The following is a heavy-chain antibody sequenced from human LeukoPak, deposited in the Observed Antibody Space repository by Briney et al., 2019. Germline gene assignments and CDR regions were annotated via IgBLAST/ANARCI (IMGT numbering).Heavy chain of an antibody. CDR3: ARHSRLDKSSLSWADY. J-gene: IGHJ4*02. D-gene: IGHD2-2*03. V-gene: IGHV4-59*08. Sequence: PSETLSLTCTVSGGSISSYYWSWIRQPPGKGLEWIGYIYYSGSTNYNPSLKSRVTISVDTSKNQFSLKLSSVTAADTAVYYCARHSRLDKSSLSWADYWGQGTLVTVSS. CDR2: IYYSGST. CDR1: GGSISSYY.